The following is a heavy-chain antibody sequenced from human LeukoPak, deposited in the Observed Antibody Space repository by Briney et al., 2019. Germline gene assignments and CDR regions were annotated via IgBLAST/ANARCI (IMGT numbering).Heavy chain of an antibody. D-gene: IGHD2-8*01. CDR2: VSLSGLT. CDR3: SRENGAFSPFGY. CDR1: GGSITSTNW. Sequence: PSETLSLTCGVSGGSITSTNWWSWVRQPPGQDLEWIGEVSLSGLTNYNPSLSSRVIMALDTSKNHLSLNLTSVTAADTAVYYCSRENGAFSPFGYWGQGTLVTVPS. J-gene: IGHJ4*02. V-gene: IGHV4-4*02.